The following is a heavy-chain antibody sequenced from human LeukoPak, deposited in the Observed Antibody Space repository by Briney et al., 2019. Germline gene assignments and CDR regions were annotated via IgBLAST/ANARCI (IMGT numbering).Heavy chain of an antibody. CDR2: NNPSGGRT. J-gene: IGHJ6*02. CDR1: RYTFTRYY. V-gene: IGHV1-46*01. Sequence: GASVKVSCKPSRYTFTRYYLHSVRQAPGQGLEWMGINNPSGGRTNNAQQFQGRVTMTRDTSTSTVYMQLSSLRSEDTAVYYCARDLAIAAAPYGMDVWGQGTTVTVSS. D-gene: IGHD6-13*01. CDR3: ARDLAIAAAPYGMDV.